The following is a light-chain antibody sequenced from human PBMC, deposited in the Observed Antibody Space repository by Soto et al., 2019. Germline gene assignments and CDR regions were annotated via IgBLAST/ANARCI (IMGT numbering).Light chain of an antibody. Sequence: HSALTQPPSASGSPGQSVTISCTGTSSDVGGSNYVSWYQQHPGKAPKLMIYEVNKRPSGVPDRFSGSKSGNTASLTVSGLQTEDEADYYCNSYAGSNKVFGGGTKLTVL. V-gene: IGLV2-8*01. J-gene: IGLJ2*01. CDR2: EVN. CDR1: SSDVGGSNY. CDR3: NSYAGSNKV.